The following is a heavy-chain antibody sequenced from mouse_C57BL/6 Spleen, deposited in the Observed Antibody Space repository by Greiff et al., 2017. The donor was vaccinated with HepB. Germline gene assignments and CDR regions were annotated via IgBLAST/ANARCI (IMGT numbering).Heavy chain of an antibody. J-gene: IGHJ2*01. CDR1: GYAFSSSW. CDR2: IYPGDGDT. Sequence: QVQLQQSGPELVKPGASVKISCKASGYAFSSSWMNWVKQRPGKGLEWIGRIYPGDGDTNYNGKFKGKATLTADKSSSTAYMQLSSLTSEDSAVYFCARELLRWWGQGTTLTVSS. V-gene: IGHV1-82*01. CDR3: ARELLRW. D-gene: IGHD1-1*01.